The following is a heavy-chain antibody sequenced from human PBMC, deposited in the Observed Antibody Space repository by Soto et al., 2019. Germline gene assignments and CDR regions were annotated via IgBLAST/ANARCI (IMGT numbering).Heavy chain of an antibody. V-gene: IGHV3-23*01. CDR1: GFTFSSYA. Sequence: GGSLRLSCAASGFTFSSYAMSWVRQAPGKGLEWVSAISGSGGSTYYADSVKGRFTISRDNSKNTLYPQMNSLRAEDTAVYYCAKGARASNNRYYYYYGMDVWGQGTTVTVSS. J-gene: IGHJ6*02. D-gene: IGHD4-4*01. CDR3: AKGARASNNRYYYYYGMDV. CDR2: ISGSGGST.